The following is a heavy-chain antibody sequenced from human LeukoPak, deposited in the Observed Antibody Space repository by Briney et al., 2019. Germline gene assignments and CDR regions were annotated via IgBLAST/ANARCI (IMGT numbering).Heavy chain of an antibody. CDR2: IRSKSNNYAT. V-gene: IGHV3-73*01. J-gene: IGHJ4*02. CDR3: ARRRDPDYGDTKIFDF. Sequence: GGSLRLSCAASGFTLSDSAMHWVRQTSGKGLEWVGRIRSKSNNYATEYAASERGRFTISRDDSKNKVYLQLNSLKTDDTAIYYCARRRDPDYGDTKIFDFWGLGTLVTVSS. CDR1: GFTLSDSA. D-gene: IGHD4-17*01.